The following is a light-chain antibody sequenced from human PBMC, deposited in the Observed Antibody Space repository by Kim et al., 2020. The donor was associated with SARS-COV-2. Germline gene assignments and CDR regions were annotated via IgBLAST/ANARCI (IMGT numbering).Light chain of an antibody. J-gene: IGLJ2*01. V-gene: IGLV3-19*01. CDR2: GKD. Sequence: SSELTQDPAVSVALGQTVRITCQGDSLRSYYSTWYQQQPGQAPKVVIYGKDNRPSGVPDRFSGSSSGNTAYLTITGTQAGDEADYYGNSRDRNDYVVFGG. CDR1: SLRSYY. CDR3: NSRDRNDYVV.